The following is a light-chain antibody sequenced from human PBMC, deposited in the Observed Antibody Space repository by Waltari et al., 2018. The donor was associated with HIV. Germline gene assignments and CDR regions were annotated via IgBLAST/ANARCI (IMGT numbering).Light chain of an antibody. Sequence: QSALTQPRSVSGSPGQSVTISCPGAGSDVGGYNYLSWYQQHPGKAPKLMIYDVSKRPSGVPDRFSGSKSGNTASLTISGLQAEDEADYYCCSYAGSYTRAVFGGGTKLTVL. V-gene: IGLV2-11*01. J-gene: IGLJ2*01. CDR3: CSYAGSYTRAV. CDR2: DVS. CDR1: GSDVGGYNY.